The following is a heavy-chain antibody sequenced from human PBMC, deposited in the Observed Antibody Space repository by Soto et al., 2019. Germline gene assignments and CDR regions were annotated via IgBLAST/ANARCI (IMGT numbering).Heavy chain of an antibody. CDR3: ARGGRYFDWLLSLYPPEYFQH. D-gene: IGHD3-9*01. V-gene: IGHV4-30-4*01. J-gene: IGHJ1*01. Sequence: SETLSLTCTVSGSSISSGDYYWSWIRQPPWKGLEWIGYIYYSGSTYYNPSLKTRVTISVDTSKNQFSLKLSSVTAADTAVYYCARGGRYFDWLLSLYPPEYFQHWGQGTLVTVSS. CDR2: IYYSGST. CDR1: GSSISSGDYY.